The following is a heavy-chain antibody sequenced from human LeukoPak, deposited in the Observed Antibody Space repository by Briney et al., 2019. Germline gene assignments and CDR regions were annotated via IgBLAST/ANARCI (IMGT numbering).Heavy chain of an antibody. J-gene: IGHJ4*02. Sequence: RTGGSLRLSCAASGLTFDDYGMSWVRQAPGKGLEWVSGINWNGGSTGYADSVKGRFTISRDNAKNSLYLQMNSLRAKDTALYHCARDYYGSGSRPGGFDYWGQGTLVTVSS. V-gene: IGHV3-20*01. D-gene: IGHD3-10*01. CDR1: GLTFDDYG. CDR2: INWNGGST. CDR3: ARDYYGSGSRPGGFDY.